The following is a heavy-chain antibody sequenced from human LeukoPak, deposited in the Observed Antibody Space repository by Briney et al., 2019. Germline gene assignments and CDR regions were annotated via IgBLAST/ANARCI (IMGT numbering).Heavy chain of an antibody. CDR1: GFTFSNYA. J-gene: IGHJ4*02. V-gene: IGHV3-23*01. CDR2: ISTTDATT. Sequence: GGPLRLSCAASGFTFSNYAMNWVRQAPGKGLEWVSGISTTDATTSYADSVKGRFTISRDNSKNTLYLQMNSLRAEDTAVYYCAKDYCSSTSCYPDYWGQGTLVTVSS. CDR3: AKDYCSSTSCYPDY. D-gene: IGHD2-2*01.